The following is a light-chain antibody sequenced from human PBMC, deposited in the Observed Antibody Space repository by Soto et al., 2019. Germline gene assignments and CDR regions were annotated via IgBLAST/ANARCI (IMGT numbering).Light chain of an antibody. J-gene: IGKJ1*01. CDR1: QSLLHLNGNNY. Sequence: DIGMTQSPLSLPVTPGEPASISCRSSQSLLHLNGNNYLDWYLQKPGQSPQLLIYLGSNRASGVPSRFSGSGSGTEFTLTISSLQPDDFATYYCQHYNSYPEAFGQGTKVDIK. V-gene: IGKV2-28*01. CDR2: LGS. CDR3: QHYNSYPEA.